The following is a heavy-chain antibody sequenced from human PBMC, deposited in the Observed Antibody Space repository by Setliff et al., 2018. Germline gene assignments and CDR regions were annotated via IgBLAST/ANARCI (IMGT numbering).Heavy chain of an antibody. J-gene: IGHJ6*03. CDR2: IYYSGST. D-gene: IGHD6-19*01. V-gene: IGHV4-30-4*08. Sequence: KTSETLSLTCTVSGGSISSGDYYWSWIRQPPGKGLEWIGYIYYSGSTYYNPSLKSRVTISVDTSKNQFSLKLNSVTAADMAVYYCAREQWLDPPGYYYMDVWAKGTTVTV. CDR1: GGSISSGDYY. CDR3: AREQWLDPPGYYYMDV.